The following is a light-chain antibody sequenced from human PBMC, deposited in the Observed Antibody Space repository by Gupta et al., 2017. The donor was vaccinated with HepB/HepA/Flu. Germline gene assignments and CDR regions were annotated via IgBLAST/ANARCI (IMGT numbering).Light chain of an antibody. Sequence: DIQLTQSPSSLYASVGDRVTITCRARLTINNYLNWYQQKPGQDPKLLIYGASKVKSGVPSRFSSSGFGTDFTLTISRRQPEDFVIYCCQQSNNTFFAFGRGTXVDIK. CDR2: GAS. J-gene: IGKJ4*01. CDR1: LTINNY. CDR3: QQSNNTFFA. V-gene: IGKV1-39*01.